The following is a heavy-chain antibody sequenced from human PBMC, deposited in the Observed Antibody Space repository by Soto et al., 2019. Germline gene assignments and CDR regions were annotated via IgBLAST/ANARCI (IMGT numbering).Heavy chain of an antibody. V-gene: IGHV1-18*01. J-gene: IGHJ4*02. CDR3: ASSGCSWNLREFDY. D-gene: IGHD6-19*01. CDR2: ISVYNGNT. CDR1: DYTFTSYG. Sequence: QVQLVQSGAEVKKPGASVKVSCKASDYTFTSYGIIWVRQAPGQGLEWIGWISVYNGNTNYAQKFRGRVTMTTDISTTTAYMEMRSLRSDDTAVYYCASSGCSWNLREFDYWGQGTLVTVSS.